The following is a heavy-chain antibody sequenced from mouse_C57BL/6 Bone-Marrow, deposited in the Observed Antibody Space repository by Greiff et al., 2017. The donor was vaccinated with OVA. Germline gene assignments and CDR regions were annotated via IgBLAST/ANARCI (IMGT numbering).Heavy chain of an antibody. Sequence: VKLQQPGAELVKPGASVKMSCKASGYTFTSYWITWVKQRPGQGLEWIGDIYPGSGSTNYNEKFKSKATLTVDTSSSTAYMQLSSLTSEDSAVYYCARFWGLRGYYAMDYWGQGTSVTVSS. CDR2: IYPGSGST. CDR1: GYTFTSYW. CDR3: ARFWGLRGYYAMDY. D-gene: IGHD2-13*01. V-gene: IGHV1-55*01. J-gene: IGHJ4*01.